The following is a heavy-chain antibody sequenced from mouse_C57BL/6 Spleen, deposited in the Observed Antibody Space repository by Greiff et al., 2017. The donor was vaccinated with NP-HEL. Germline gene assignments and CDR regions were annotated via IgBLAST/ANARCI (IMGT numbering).Heavy chain of an antibody. CDR2: IYPGSGST. D-gene: IGHD1-1*01. CDR3: ARNGYSFITTVVGYAMDY. Sequence: VQLQQSGAELVKPGASVKMSCKASGYTFTSYWITWVKQRPGQGLEWIGDIYPGSGSTNYNEKFKSKATLTVDTSSSTAYMQLSSLTSEDSAVYYCARNGYSFITTVVGYAMDYWGQRTSVTVSS. CDR1: GYTFTSYW. J-gene: IGHJ4*01. V-gene: IGHV1-55*01.